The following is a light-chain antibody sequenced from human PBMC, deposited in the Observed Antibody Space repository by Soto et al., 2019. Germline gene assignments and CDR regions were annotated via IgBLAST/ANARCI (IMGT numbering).Light chain of an antibody. J-gene: IGKJ3*01. V-gene: IGKV3-20*01. CDR1: QSISSSY. CDR2: GAS. CDR3: HQYDSSRFT. Sequence: EIVLTQSPGTLSLSPGERATLSCRASQSISSSYLAWYQQKPGQAPRLLVYGASSRATGIPDRFSGSGSGTDFTLTISRLEPEDFAVYYCHQYDSSRFTFGPGTKVDIK.